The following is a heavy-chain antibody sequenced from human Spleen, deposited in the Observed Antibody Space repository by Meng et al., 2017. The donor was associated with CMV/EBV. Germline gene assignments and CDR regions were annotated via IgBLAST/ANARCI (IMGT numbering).Heavy chain of an antibody. Sequence: GSLRLSCAASGFNFRIYGMHWVRQLPGKGLEWIGYIYYSGRTNHNPSLKSRVTISVDTSKNQFTLNLSSVTAADTAVYYCARAKFVNNCGADCPYYFDYWGQGALVTVSS. CDR2: IYYSGRT. V-gene: IGHV4-59*01. J-gene: IGHJ4*02. CDR1: GFNFRIYG. D-gene: IGHD2-21*01. CDR3: ARAKFVNNCGADCPYYFDY.